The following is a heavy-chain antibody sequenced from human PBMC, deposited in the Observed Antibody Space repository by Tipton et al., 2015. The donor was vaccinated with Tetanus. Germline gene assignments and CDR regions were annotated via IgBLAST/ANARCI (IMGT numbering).Heavy chain of an antibody. D-gene: IGHD3-10*01. CDR1: AFTFTGYH. V-gene: IGHV3-23*01. Sequence: SLRLSCAASAFTFTGYHMSWVRQAPGQGLEWVSGIGLSGGNTYYADSVRGRFTISRDISTKTLYLEMNRLRAEDTAVYYCAKDAGSYRPTPFDYWGQGNLVTVTS. CDR2: IGLSGGNT. J-gene: IGHJ4*02. CDR3: AKDAGSYRPTPFDY.